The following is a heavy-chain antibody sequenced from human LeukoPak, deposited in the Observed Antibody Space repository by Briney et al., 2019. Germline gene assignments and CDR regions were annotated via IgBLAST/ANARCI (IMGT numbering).Heavy chain of an antibody. V-gene: IGHV3-23*01. CDR1: GFTFSSYA. CDR3: AIMTTVTTFDY. J-gene: IGHJ4*02. Sequence: GGSLRLSCAASGFTFSSYAMSWVRQAPGKGLEWVSAISGSGGSTYYADSVKGRLTISRDNSKNTLYLQMNSLRAEDTAVYYCAIMTTVTTFDYWGQGTLVTVSS. CDR2: ISGSGGST. D-gene: IGHD4-17*01.